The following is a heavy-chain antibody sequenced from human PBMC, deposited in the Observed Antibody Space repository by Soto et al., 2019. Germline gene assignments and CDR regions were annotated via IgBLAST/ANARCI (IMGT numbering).Heavy chain of an antibody. J-gene: IGHJ5*02. CDR3: ATTASYNLWSGSYIVERNNMFAP. V-gene: IGHV3-23*01. D-gene: IGHD3-3*01. CDR1: GFTFGRYP. Sequence: PEGSLTLSCAASGFTFGRYPMSSIRQAPGKGLEWVSAMSGSGGRPYSADSVKGRFTISRDNSKTKLYLQMNSLRAEDTAVYYFATTASYNLWSGSYIVERNNMFAPWGMGTLVTVCS. CDR2: MSGSGGRP.